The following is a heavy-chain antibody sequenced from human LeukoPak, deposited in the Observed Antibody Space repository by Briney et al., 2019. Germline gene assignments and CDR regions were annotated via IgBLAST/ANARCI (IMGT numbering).Heavy chain of an antibody. V-gene: IGHV4-39*01. J-gene: IGHJ4*02. CDR3: ASLGGGLRRGTFDY. CDR1: GGSISSSSYY. CDR2: IYYSGST. D-gene: IGHD3-16*01. Sequence: SSETLSLTCTVSGGSISSSSYYWGWIRQPPGKGLEWIGSIYYSGSTYYNPSLKSRVTISVDTSKNQFSLKLSSVTAADTAVYYCASLGGGLRRGTFDYWGQGTLVTVSS.